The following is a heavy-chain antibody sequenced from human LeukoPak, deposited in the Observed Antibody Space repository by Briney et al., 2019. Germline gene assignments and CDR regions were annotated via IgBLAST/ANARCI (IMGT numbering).Heavy chain of an antibody. J-gene: IGHJ4*02. CDR2: IYSGGST. Sequence: GGSLRLSCAASGVTVSSNYMSWVRQAPGKGLEWVSVIYSGGSTYYADSVKGRFTISRDNSKNTLYLQMNSLRAEDTAVYYCARVRRGGVGYYFDYWGQGTLVTVSS. CDR3: ARVRRGGVGYYFDY. V-gene: IGHV3-53*01. CDR1: GVTVSSNY. D-gene: IGHD1-26*01.